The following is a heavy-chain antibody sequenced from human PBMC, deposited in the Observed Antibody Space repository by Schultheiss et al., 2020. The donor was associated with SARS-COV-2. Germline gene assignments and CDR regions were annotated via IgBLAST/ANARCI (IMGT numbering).Heavy chain of an antibody. CDR3: ARDNGFYAMDV. CDR2: INHSGST. D-gene: IGHD1-14*01. J-gene: IGHJ6*02. V-gene: IGHV4-34*01. CDR1: GFTFSSYA. Sequence: GSLRLSCAASGFTFSSYAMSWVRQAPGKGLEWIGEINHSGSTNYNPSLKSRVTISVDTSKNQFSLKLSSVTAADTAVYYCARDNGFYAMDVWGQGTTVTVSS.